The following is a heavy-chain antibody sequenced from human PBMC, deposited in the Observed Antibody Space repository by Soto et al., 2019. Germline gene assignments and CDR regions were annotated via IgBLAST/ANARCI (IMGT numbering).Heavy chain of an antibody. J-gene: IGHJ5*02. V-gene: IGHV3-33*01. CDR2: LWYDGSNK. Sequence: QVQLVESGGGVVQPGRSLRLSCAASGFTFSSYGMHWVRQAPGKGLEWVAVLWYDGSNKYYADSVKGRFTISRDNSKNTLYLLMNSLRAEDTAVYYCARGYGWFDPWGQGTLVTVSS. CDR1: GFTFSSYG. CDR3: ARGYGWFDP. D-gene: IGHD6-13*01.